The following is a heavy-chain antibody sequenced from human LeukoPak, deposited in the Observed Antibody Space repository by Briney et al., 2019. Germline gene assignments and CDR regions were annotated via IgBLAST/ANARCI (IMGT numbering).Heavy chain of an antibody. V-gene: IGHV3-23*01. J-gene: IGHJ6*03. D-gene: IGHD2/OR15-2a*01. CDR3: AKHLGSHSFLFYYMDV. CDR1: QFTFSRFA. CDR2: LSGSGTAT. Sequence: GGSLRLSCEASQFTFSRFAMSWIRQAPGTGLEWVSTLSGSGTATYYADSVKGRFTTSRGNSKDTLYLQMDNLRADDTAVYYCAKHLGSHSFLFYYMDVWGTGTSVIVS.